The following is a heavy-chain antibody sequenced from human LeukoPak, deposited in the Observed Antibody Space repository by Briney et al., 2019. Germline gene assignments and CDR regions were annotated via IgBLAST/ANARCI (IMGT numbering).Heavy chain of an antibody. Sequence: GGSLRLSCAASGFTFSAYTMNWVRQAPGKGLEWVSAVSSNSAYIYYADSLRGRFTISRDNAKSLLYLQINSLRADDTAVLYCAREGGRRRASNFDWFDPWGQGTLVTVSS. CDR2: VSSNSAYI. D-gene: IGHD3-16*01. CDR1: GFTFSAYT. V-gene: IGHV3-21*06. J-gene: IGHJ5*02. CDR3: AREGGRRRASNFDWFDP.